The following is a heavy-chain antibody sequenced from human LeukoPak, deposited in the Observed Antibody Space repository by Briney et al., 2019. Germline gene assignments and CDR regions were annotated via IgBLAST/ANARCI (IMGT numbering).Heavy chain of an antibody. D-gene: IGHD4-17*01. V-gene: IGHV3-21*01. Sequence: KPGGSLRLSCATSGFTFSDYTLNWVRQAPGKGLEWVSSITTTSAYIYYADSVKGRFTISRDNAKNSLYLQMNSLRVDDTAVYYCARDIVHGDYVSGYWGQGTLVTVSS. CDR1: GFTFSDYT. CDR3: ARDIVHGDYVSGY. J-gene: IGHJ4*02. CDR2: ITTTSAYI.